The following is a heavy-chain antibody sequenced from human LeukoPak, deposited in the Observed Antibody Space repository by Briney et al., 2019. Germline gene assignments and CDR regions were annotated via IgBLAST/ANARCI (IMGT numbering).Heavy chain of an antibody. V-gene: IGHV3-48*04. J-gene: IGHJ4*02. CDR2: ISSSSSTI. Sequence: PGGSLRLSCAASGFTFSSYSMNWVRQAPGKGLEWVSYISSSSSTIYYADSVKGRFTISRDNAKNSLYLQMNSLRAEDTAVYYCASDTRRDGDYWGQGTLVTVSS. D-gene: IGHD5-24*01. CDR3: ASDTRRDGDY. CDR1: GFTFSSYS.